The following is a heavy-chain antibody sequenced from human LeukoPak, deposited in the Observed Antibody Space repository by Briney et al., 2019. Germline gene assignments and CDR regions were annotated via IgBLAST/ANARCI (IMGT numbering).Heavy chain of an antibody. CDR3: ARVSPYKTGAFDI. CDR2: INTNTGNP. J-gene: IGHJ3*02. CDR1: RYTFSSYA. V-gene: IGHV7-4-1*02. Sequence: SVKLSCKASRYTFSSYAMNRVRQAPGQGHERMGGINTNTGNPTYAQGFTGRFVFSLDSSVSTAHVQISILKAEGTAVYYCARVSPYKTGAFDIWGQGTMVTVSS. D-gene: IGHD1-14*01.